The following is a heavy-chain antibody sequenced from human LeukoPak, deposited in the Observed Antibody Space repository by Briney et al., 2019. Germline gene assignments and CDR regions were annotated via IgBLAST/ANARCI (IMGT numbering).Heavy chain of an antibody. CDR2: ITPSGRGA. J-gene: IGHJ4*02. Sequence: SVKVSCKASGDTFTDHYVQWVRQAPGQGLEWMGWITPSGRGANSAQKFQGRLTLSRDTSINTVYMELTRLTSDDTAIYYCARQDEAGYYFDYWGQGTLLTVSS. CDR1: GDTFTDHY. CDR3: ARQDEAGYYFDY. V-gene: IGHV1-2*02.